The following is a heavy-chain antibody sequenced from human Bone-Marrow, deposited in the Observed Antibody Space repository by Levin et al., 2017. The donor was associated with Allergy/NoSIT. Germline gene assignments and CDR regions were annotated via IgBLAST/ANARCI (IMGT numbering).Heavy chain of an antibody. J-gene: IGHJ4*01. CDR1: GGSFSGYY. Sequence: PSETLSLTCAVYGGSFSGYYWSWIRQPPGKGLEWIGEINHRGTTDSNPSLKSRVTISVDTSKNQFSLKLTSVTAADTAISYCARFYGSGSYAGDYWGHGTLVTVSS. V-gene: IGHV4-34*01. CDR3: ARFYGSGSYAGDY. D-gene: IGHD3-10*01. CDR2: INHRGTT.